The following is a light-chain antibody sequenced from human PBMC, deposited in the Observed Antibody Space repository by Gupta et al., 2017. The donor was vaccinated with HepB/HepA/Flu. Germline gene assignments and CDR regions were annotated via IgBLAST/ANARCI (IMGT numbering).Light chain of an antibody. CDR3: AAWDDSLNVPYV. Sequence: QSVLTQPPSTSGTPGQRVTISCSGSSSNIGSNTVNWYQHLPGTAPKLLIYSNNQRPSGVPDRFSGSKSGTSASLAISGLQSEDESDYYCAAWDDSLNVPYVFGTGTKVTVL. CDR2: SNN. J-gene: IGLJ1*01. CDR1: SSNIGSNT. V-gene: IGLV1-44*01.